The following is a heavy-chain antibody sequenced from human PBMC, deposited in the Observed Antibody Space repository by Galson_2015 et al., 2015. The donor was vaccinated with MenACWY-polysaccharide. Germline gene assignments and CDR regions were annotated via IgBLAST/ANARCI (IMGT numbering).Heavy chain of an antibody. CDR3: AKAVSDY. CDR2: ISYDGSNK. V-gene: IGHV3-30*18. CDR1: GFTFSSYG. J-gene: IGHJ4*02. Sequence: SLRLSCAASGFTFSSYGMHWVRLAPGKGLEWVAVISYDGSNKYYADSVKGRFTISRDNSKNTLYLQMNSLRAEDTAVYYCAKAVSDYWGQGTLVTVSS.